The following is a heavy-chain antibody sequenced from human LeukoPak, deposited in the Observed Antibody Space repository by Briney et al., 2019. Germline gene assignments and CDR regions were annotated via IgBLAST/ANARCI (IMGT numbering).Heavy chain of an antibody. CDR1: GGTFSSYA. Sequence: SVKVSCKASGGTFSSYAISWVRQAPGQGLEWMGGIIPIFGTANYAQKFQGRVTITTDESTSTAYMELSSLRSEDTAVYCCARGGYCSGGSCRFFDYWGQGTLVTVSS. CDR2: IIPIFGTA. J-gene: IGHJ4*02. V-gene: IGHV1-69*05. D-gene: IGHD2-15*01. CDR3: ARGGYCSGGSCRFFDY.